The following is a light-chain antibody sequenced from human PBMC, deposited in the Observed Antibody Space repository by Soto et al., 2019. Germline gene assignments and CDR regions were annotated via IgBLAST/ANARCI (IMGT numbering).Light chain of an antibody. CDR2: AAS. CDR3: QQSYSTPGT. Sequence: DIKLTQSPPSLSASVGDRVTITYQASQDIRNYLNWYQQKPGKAPKLLIYAASSLQSGVPSRFSGSGSGTDFTLTISSLQPEDFATYYCQQSYSTPGTFGQGTKVDIK. CDR1: QDIRNY. V-gene: IGKV1-39*01. J-gene: IGKJ1*01.